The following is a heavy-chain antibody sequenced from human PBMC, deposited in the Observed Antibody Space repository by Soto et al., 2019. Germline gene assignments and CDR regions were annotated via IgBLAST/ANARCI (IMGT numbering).Heavy chain of an antibody. J-gene: IGHJ6*02. CDR2: ISGSGGST. Sequence: PGGSLRLSCAASGFTFGSYAMSWVRQAPGKGLEWVSAISGSGGSTYYADSVKGRFTISRDNSKNTLYLQMNSLRAEDTAVYYCAKLLRVVVAATPRNPYYYGMDVWGQGTTVTVSS. V-gene: IGHV3-23*01. CDR3: AKLLRVVVAATPRNPYYYGMDV. CDR1: GFTFGSYA. D-gene: IGHD2-15*01.